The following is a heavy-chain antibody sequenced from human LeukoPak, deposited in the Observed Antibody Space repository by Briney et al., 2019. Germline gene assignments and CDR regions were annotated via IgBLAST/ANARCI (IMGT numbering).Heavy chain of an antibody. D-gene: IGHD3-10*01. V-gene: IGHV1-69*13. J-gene: IGHJ5*02. Sequence: GASVKVSCKASGGTFSSYAISWVRQAPGQGLEWMGGIIPIFGTANYAQKFQGRVTITADESTSTAYMERSSLRSEDTAVYYCASMVRGVIMRVSWFDPWGQGTLVTVSS. CDR2: IIPIFGTA. CDR3: ASMVRGVIMRVSWFDP. CDR1: GGTFSSYA.